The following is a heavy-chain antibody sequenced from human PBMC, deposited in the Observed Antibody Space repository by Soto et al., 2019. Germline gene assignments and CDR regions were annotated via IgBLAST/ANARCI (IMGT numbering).Heavy chain of an antibody. CDR1: GGSIRSGGFY. D-gene: IGHD4-17*01. CDR3: AGTTVTINCFDP. Sequence: SETLSLTCTVSGGSIRSGGFYWSWLPQHPRKGLECISYTYYSGSTYYAPSLKSRVTISVDTSKNQFFLKLSCVTAADTAVYYCAGTTVTINCFDPWGQGILVTVSS. J-gene: IGHJ5*02. V-gene: IGHV4-31*03. CDR2: TYYSGST.